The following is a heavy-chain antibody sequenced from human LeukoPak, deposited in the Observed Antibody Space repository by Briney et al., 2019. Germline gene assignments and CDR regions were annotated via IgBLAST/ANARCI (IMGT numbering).Heavy chain of an antibody. CDR1: GFTFSSYA. J-gene: IGHJ5*02. CDR2: ISGSGAGT. D-gene: IGHD3-9*01. V-gene: IGHV3-23*01. Sequence: PGGSLRLSCAASGFTFSSYARGWVRQAPGKGLEWVSSISGSGAGTYYADSVKGRFTISRDNSKNTLYLQMNSLRAEDTAVYYCAKGLNYDILTVSFDPWGQGTLVTVSS. CDR3: AKGLNYDILTVSFDP.